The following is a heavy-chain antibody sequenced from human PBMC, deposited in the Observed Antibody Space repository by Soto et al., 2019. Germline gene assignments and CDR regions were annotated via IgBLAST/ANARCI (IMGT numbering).Heavy chain of an antibody. Sequence: PGGSLRLSCAASGLTVSSNYMSWVRQAPGKGLEWVSVIYSGGSTYYADSVKGRFTISRDNSKNTLYLQMNSLRAEDTAVYYCARTIFTGYDFDYWGQGTLVTVSS. CDR3: ARTIFTGYDFDY. D-gene: IGHD3-9*01. V-gene: IGHV3-66*01. J-gene: IGHJ4*02. CDR1: GLTVSSNY. CDR2: IYSGGST.